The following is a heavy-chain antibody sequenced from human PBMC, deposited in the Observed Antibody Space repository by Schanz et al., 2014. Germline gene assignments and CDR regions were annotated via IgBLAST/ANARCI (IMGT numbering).Heavy chain of an antibody. Sequence: QVQLVQSGAEVKKPGSSVTVSCKASGDTLSSYGISWVRQAPGQGLEWMGRINPNGGPTYARKFHGRVTMTTDTSIATAYMEFPSLRPDDTAVFYCARGMAGYDWPDFWGQGTLVTVSS. CDR3: ARGMAGYDWPDF. CDR1: GDTLSSYG. J-gene: IGHJ4*02. V-gene: IGHV1-2*02. CDR2: INPNGGP. D-gene: IGHD5-12*01.